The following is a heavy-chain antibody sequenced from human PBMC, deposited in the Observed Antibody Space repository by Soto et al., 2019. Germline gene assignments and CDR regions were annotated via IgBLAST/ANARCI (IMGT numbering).Heavy chain of an antibody. Sequence: ASVKVSCKASGYTFTGXXXXXVRQAPGQGLEWMGIINPSGGSTRYKQKFQGRVTMTRDTSTSTVYMELSSLRFEDTAVYFCARERGRYGMDVWGEGTTVTVSS. CDR3: ARERGRYGMDV. V-gene: IGHV1-46*01. CDR2: INPSGGST. CDR1: GYTFTGXX. J-gene: IGHJ6*04.